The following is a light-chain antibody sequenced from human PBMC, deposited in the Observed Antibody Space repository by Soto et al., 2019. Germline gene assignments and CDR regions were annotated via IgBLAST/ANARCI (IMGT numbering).Light chain of an antibody. CDR3: QHNFSTPWT. Sequence: DIQMTQSPSSLSASVGDRITITCRASQSISFYLNWYQQKPGKAPKLLMYGASFLQSGVPSRFSGSGSGTGFTLTIHLLQPDDFATYYWQHNFSTPWTFGQGTKVEIK. V-gene: IGKV1-39*01. CDR2: GAS. CDR1: QSISFY. J-gene: IGKJ1*01.